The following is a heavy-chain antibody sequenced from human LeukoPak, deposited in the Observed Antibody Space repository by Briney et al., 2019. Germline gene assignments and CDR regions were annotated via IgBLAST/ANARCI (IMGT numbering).Heavy chain of an antibody. J-gene: IGHJ4*02. V-gene: IGHV3-11*01. Sequence: GGSLRLSCAASGFTFSDYYMSWIRQAPGKGLEWVSYISSSGSTIYYADSVKGRFTISRDNSKNTLYLQMNSLRAEDTAVYYCAKHRFGELLPVFDYWGQGTLVTVSS. CDR2: ISSSGSTI. CDR3: AKHRFGELLPVFDY. CDR1: GFTFSDYY. D-gene: IGHD3-10*01.